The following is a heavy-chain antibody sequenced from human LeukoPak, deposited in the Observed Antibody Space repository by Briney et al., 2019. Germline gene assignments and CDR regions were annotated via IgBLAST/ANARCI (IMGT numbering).Heavy chain of an antibody. CDR2: ISPSGGST. CDR3: AREMATNQAFDY. J-gene: IGHJ4*02. Sequence: ASVKLSCKAFGYTFTGYWMHWVRQAPGQGPEWMGVISPSGGSTIYAQKFKGRVTLTRDMSTSTDYLELSSLRSEDTAVYYCAREMATNQAFDYWGQGTLVTVSS. V-gene: IGHV1-46*01. D-gene: IGHD5-24*01. CDR1: GYTFTGYW.